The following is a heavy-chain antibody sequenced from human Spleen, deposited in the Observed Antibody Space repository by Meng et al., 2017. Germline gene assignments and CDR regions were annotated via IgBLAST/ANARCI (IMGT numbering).Heavy chain of an antibody. CDR2: LGAHDGDT. CDR3: VRGQPESDGY. D-gene: IGHD1-1*01. J-gene: IGHJ4*02. Sequence: HVQVAQAGSGWRTLVPSVKVSCKASHYTFTGYGVSWFRQAPGQGLEWMAWLGAHDGDTSHAPRFQGRVTVTKNTSITTAYMELSSLRSDDTAVYYCVRGQPESDGYWGQGTLVTVSS. V-gene: IGHV1-18*01. CDR1: HYTFTGYG.